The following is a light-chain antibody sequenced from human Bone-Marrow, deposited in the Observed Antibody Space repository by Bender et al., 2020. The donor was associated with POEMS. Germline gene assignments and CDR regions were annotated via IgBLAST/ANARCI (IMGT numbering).Light chain of an antibody. CDR2: DVS. J-gene: IGLJ2*01. CDR3: SSYTTSSTVV. Sequence: QSALTQPASVSTSPGQSITISCTGTSSDVGGYHYVSWCQHHPGKAPKLLIYDVSNRPSGVSHRFSGSKSGNTASLTISGLQAEDEADYYCSSYTTSSTVVFGGGTKLTVL. V-gene: IGLV2-14*03. CDR1: SSDVGGYHY.